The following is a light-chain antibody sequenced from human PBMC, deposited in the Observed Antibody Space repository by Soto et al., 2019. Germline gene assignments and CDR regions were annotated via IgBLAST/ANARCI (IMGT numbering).Light chain of an antibody. V-gene: IGLV1-44*01. J-gene: IGLJ1*01. CDR1: TSNIGSNT. CDR2: SNN. Sequence: QSALTQPPSASETPGQRVTISCSGSTSNIGSNTVNWYQQVPGAAPKLLIYSNNQRPSGVPDRFSGSKSGTSASLAITGLQAEDEADYYCQSYDRSLSGSVFGAGTKV. CDR3: QSYDRSLSGSV.